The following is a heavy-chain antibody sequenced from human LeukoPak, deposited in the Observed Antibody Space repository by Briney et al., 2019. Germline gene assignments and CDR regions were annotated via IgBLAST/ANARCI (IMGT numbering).Heavy chain of an antibody. D-gene: IGHD3-22*01. CDR3: ATTRYYDTSGYYNDAFDI. CDR2: ISTGSSYI. Sequence: PGGSLRLSCAASGFTFSNYNMNWVRQAPGKGLEWVSSISTGSSYIYYADSVKGRFTISRDNAKNSLYLQMNSLRAEDTAVFYCATTRYYDTSGYYNDAFDIWGQGTMVTVSS. J-gene: IGHJ3*02. V-gene: IGHV3-21*01. CDR1: GFTFSNYN.